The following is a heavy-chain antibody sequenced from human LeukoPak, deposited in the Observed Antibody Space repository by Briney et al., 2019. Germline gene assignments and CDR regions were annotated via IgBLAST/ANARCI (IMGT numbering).Heavy chain of an antibody. CDR2: INPSGGST. V-gene: IGHV1-46*01. CDR3: ARADRRRPPYSSSWYSENIFDY. CDR1: GYTFTSYY. Sequence: ASVKVSCKASGYTFTSYYMNWVRQAPGQGLEWMGIINPSGGSTSYAQKFQGRVTVTRDTSTSTVYMELSSLRSEDTAVYYCARADRRRPPYSSSWYSENIFDYWGQGTLVTVSS. J-gene: IGHJ4*02. D-gene: IGHD6-13*01.